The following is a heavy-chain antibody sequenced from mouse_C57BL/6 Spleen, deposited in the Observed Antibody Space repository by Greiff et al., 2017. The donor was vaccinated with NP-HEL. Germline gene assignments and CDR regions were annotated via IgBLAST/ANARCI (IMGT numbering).Heavy chain of an antibody. CDR1: GYAFSSYW. J-gene: IGHJ3*01. CDR3: ARAGLRRDPAWFAY. V-gene: IGHV1-80*01. CDR2: IYPGDGDT. Sequence: QVQLQQSGAELVKPGASVKISCKASGYAFSSYWMNWVKQRPGKGLEWIGQIYPGDGDTNYNGKFKGKATLTADKSSSTAYMQLSSLTSEDSAVYFCARAGLRRDPAWFAYWGQGTLVTVSA. D-gene: IGHD2-4*01.